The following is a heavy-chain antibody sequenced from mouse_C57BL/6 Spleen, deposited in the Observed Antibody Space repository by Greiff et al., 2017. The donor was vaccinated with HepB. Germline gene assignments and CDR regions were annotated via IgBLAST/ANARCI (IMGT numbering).Heavy chain of an antibody. CDR1: GYTFTSYW. D-gene: IGHD4-1*01. CDR2: IYPGNSDT. V-gene: IGHV1-5*01. CDR3: TRGELGRFYYFDY. Sequence: VQLKQSGTVLARPGASVKMSCKTSGYTFTSYWMHWVKQRPGQGLEWIGAIYPGNSDTSYNQKFKGKAKLTAVTSARTAYMELSSLTNEDSAVYYCTRGELGRFYYFDYWGQGTTLTVSS. J-gene: IGHJ2*01.